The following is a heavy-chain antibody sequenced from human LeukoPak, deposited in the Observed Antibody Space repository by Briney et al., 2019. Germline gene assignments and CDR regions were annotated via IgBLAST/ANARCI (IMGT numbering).Heavy chain of an antibody. CDR2: ITTSSTYT. CDR3: ARRGYHDYSGFDY. Sequence: GGSLRLSCAASGFSFSSYNMNWVRQAPGKGLEWVSSITTSSTYTFYADSVKGRFTISRDNAKNSLYLQMNSLRAEDTAVYYCARRGYHDYSGFDYWGQGTLVTVSS. V-gene: IGHV3-21*01. D-gene: IGHD1-26*01. CDR1: GFSFSSYN. J-gene: IGHJ4*02.